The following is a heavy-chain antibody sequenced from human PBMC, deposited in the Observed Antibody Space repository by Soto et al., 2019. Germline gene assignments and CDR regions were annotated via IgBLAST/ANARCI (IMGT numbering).Heavy chain of an antibody. CDR3: AKDLERVYYDFWSGHFDY. D-gene: IGHD3-3*01. Sequence: SGGSLRLSCAASGFTFSSYGMHWVRQAPGKGLEWVAVISYDGSNKYYADSVKGRFTISRDNSKNTLYLQMNSLRAEDTAVYYCAKDLERVYYDFWSGHFDYWGQGTLVTVSS. CDR2: ISYDGSNK. CDR1: GFTFSSYG. V-gene: IGHV3-30*18. J-gene: IGHJ4*02.